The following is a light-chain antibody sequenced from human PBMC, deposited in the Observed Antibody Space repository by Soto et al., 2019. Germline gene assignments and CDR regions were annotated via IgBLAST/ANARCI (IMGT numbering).Light chain of an antibody. V-gene: IGKV4-1*01. J-gene: IGKJ1*01. CDR2: WAS. Sequence: DIVMTQSPDSLAVSLGERATVNCKSSQSVLYSSDNKNNLAWYQQKPGQPPKLLIYWASTRGSGVPDRFSGSGSGTDFTLTISSLQAEDVAVYYCQQYHTITRTFGQGTKVEIK. CDR1: QSVLYSSDNKNN. CDR3: QQYHTITRT.